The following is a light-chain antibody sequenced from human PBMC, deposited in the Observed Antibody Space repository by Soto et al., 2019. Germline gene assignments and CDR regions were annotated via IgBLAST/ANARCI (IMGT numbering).Light chain of an antibody. CDR2: GNS. J-gene: IGLJ1*01. CDR3: QSYDSSLSGSV. Sequence: QSVLTQPPPGSGAPGQRVTISCTRSSSNIGAGYDVHWYQQLPGTAPKLLIYGNSNRPSGVPDRFSGSKSGTSASLAITGLQAEDEADYYCQSYDSSLSGSVFGTGTKVTVL. V-gene: IGLV1-40*01. CDR1: SSNIGAGYD.